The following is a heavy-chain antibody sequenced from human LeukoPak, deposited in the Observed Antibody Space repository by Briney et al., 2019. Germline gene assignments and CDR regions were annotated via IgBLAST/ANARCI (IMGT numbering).Heavy chain of an antibody. Sequence: GGSLRLSCAASGFTFSSYSMNWVRQAPGKGLEWLSSISGYTDYIYYADSLKGRFTISRDNAKNSLYLQMTSLRAEDTAVYYCARDWRADVGNAFDIWGQGTMVTVSS. CDR3: ARDWRADVGNAFDI. J-gene: IGHJ3*02. V-gene: IGHV3-21*01. CDR1: GFTFSSYS. CDR2: ISGYTDYI. D-gene: IGHD3-3*01.